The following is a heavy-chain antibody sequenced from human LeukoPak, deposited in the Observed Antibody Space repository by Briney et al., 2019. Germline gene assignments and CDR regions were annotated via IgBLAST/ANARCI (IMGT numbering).Heavy chain of an antibody. D-gene: IGHD3-10*01. CDR3: ARGDYYYGSGSLAYFDS. Sequence: LETPSLICTVSGGSISSSSYYWGWIRQPPGKGLEWNGSIYYGVTTYYNPSLKSRVTISVDTSKNQFSLKLSSVTAADTAVYYCARGDYYYGSGSLAYFDSWGPGILVSASS. V-gene: IGHV4-39*01. CDR2: IYYGVTT. J-gene: IGHJ4*02. CDR1: GGSISSSSYY.